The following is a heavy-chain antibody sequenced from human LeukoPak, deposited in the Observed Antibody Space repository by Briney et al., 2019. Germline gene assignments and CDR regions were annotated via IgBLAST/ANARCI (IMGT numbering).Heavy chain of an antibody. J-gene: IGHJ4*02. D-gene: IGHD4-23*01. CDR1: GFTFSSYS. CDR2: IGYSSYI. CDR3: ARGRPHGNDY. V-gene: IGHV3-21*01. Sequence: GGSLRLSCAASGFTFSSYSMNWVRQAPGKGLEWVSSIGYSSYIYYADSVKGRFTISRDNAKSSLYLQMNSLRVEDTAVYYCARGRPHGNDYWGQGTLVTVSS.